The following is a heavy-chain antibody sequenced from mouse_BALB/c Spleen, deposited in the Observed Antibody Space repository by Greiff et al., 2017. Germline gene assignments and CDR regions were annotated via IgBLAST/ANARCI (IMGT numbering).Heavy chain of an antibody. CDR2: IYPGNVNT. J-gene: IGHJ3*01. D-gene: IGHD2-14*01. Sequence: QVQLQQSGPELVKPGASVRISCKASGYTFTSYYIHWVKQRPGQGLEWIGWIYPGNVNTKYNEKFKGKATLTADKSSSTAYMQLSSLTSEDSAVYFCARESYYRYEAWFAYWGQGTLVTVSA. CDR3: ARESYYRYEAWFAY. CDR1: GYTFTSYY. V-gene: IGHV1S56*01.